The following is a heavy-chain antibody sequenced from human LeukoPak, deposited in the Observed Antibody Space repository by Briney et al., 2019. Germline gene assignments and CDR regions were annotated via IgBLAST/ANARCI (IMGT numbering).Heavy chain of an antibody. Sequence: GRSLRLSCAASGFTFDEYAMHWVRQAPGKGLEWVSGISGNSGTVHYADSVKGRFTISRDNTKNSLYLQMNSLRAEDTAVYYCARARISMVRGVTHFDFWGQGTLVTVSS. V-gene: IGHV3-9*01. CDR3: ARARISMVRGVTHFDF. CDR1: GFTFDEYA. CDR2: ISGNSGTV. D-gene: IGHD3-10*01. J-gene: IGHJ4*02.